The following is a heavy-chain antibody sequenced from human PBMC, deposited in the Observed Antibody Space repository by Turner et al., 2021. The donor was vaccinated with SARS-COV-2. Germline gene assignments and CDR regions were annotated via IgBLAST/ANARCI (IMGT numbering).Heavy chain of an antibody. J-gene: IGHJ5*02. CDR3: ARDGGIASCEA. CDR2: ISSSRNYT. V-gene: IGHV3-21*01. Sequence: EVQLVESGGGLVKPGGSLRPSCASSGFTFSSYTMKWVRQAPGEGMEWVSAISSSRNYTYYVDSGKSRFTISRDNAKNTLYLQMNCLRAEDTAVYYCARDGGIASCEAWGQGTLVTVSS. CDR1: GFTFSSYT. D-gene: IGHD2-15*01.